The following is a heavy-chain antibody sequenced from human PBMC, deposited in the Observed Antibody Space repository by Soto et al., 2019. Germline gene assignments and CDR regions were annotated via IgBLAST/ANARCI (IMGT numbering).Heavy chain of an antibody. CDR3: ARLVADPYYYYYGLDV. CDR1: GFSLTTGRMG. J-gene: IGHJ6*02. Sequence: QVTLKESGPVLVKATETLTLTCNISGFSLTTGRMGVSWIRQSPGKALEWLAHIFSNDERSYKSSLQTRLTISDETSKGQVVLTITDVDPLDTATYYCARLVADPYYYYYGLDVWGPGTTVTVSS. CDR2: IFSNDER. V-gene: IGHV2-26*03.